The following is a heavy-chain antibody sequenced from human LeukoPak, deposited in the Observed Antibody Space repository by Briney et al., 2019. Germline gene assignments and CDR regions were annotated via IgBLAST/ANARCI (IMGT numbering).Heavy chain of an antibody. CDR3: AKGSDLAAAGDFDY. D-gene: IGHD6-13*01. J-gene: IGHJ4*02. CDR1: GFTFDDYA. Sequence: GRSLRLSRAASGFTFDDYAMHWVRQAPGKGLEWVSGISWNSGSIGYADSVKGRFTISRDNAKNSLYLQMNSLRAEDTALYYCAKGSDLAAAGDFDYWGQGTLVTVSS. V-gene: IGHV3-9*01. CDR2: ISWNSGSI.